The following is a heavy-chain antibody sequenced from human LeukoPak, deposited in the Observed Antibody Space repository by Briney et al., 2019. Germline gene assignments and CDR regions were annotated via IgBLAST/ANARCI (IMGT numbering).Heavy chain of an antibody. D-gene: IGHD2-2*02. J-gene: IGHJ4*02. Sequence: GGSLRLSCAASGFTFSDYYMSWIRQAPGKGLEWVSYISSSGSTIYYADSVKGRFTISRDNAENSLYLQMNSLRAEDTAVYYCARDRDPYCSSTSCYTPDYWGQGTLVTVSS. CDR2: ISSSGSTI. CDR1: GFTFSDYY. V-gene: IGHV3-11*01. CDR3: ARDRDPYCSSTSCYTPDY.